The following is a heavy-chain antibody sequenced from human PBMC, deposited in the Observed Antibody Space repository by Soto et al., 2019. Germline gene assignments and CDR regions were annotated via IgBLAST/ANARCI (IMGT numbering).Heavy chain of an antibody. J-gene: IGHJ1*01. V-gene: IGHV4-31*03. D-gene: IGHD4-17*01. CDR3: ARGPDRLRIHLRLD. CDR2: IYYSGST. Sequence: QVQLQESGPGLVKPSQTLSLTCTVSGGSISSGGYYWSWIRQHPGKGLEWIGYIYYSGSTYYNPSLKSRVTIAVDTSKNQFSLKLSSVTAADTAVYYCARGPDRLRIHLRLDWGQGTLVTVSS. CDR1: GGSISSGGYY.